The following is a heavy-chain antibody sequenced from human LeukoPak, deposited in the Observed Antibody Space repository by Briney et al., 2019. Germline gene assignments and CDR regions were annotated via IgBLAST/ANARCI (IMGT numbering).Heavy chain of an antibody. V-gene: IGHV4-30-4*08. CDR1: GVSISSGDYY. CDR3: ARDLFRITSL. D-gene: IGHD1-14*01. J-gene: IGHJ4*02. Sequence: SETLSLTCTVPGVSISSGDYYWSWIRQTPGKGLEWIGYIYYNGDTYYNPSLKSRVTISRDTSENQFSLKLSSVTAADTAVYYCARDLFRITSLWGQGTLVTVSS. CDR2: IYYNGDT.